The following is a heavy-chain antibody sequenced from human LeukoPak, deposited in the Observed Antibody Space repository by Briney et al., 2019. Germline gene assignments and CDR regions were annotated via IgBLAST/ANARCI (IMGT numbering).Heavy chain of an antibody. J-gene: IGHJ3*02. CDR2: INPNSGGT. CDR1: GYTFTGYY. V-gene: IGHV1-2*04. CDR3: ARVRSSGYDLVDAFDI. Sequence: ASVKVSCKACGYTFTGYYMHWVRQAPGQGLEWMGWINPNSGGTNYAQKFQGWVTMTRDTSISTAYMELSRLRSDDTAVYYCARVRSSGYDLVDAFDIWGQGTMVTVSS. D-gene: IGHD5-12*01.